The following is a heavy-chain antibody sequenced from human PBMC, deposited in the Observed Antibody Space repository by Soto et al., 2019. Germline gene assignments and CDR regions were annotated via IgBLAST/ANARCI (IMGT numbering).Heavy chain of an antibody. V-gene: IGHV4-61*03. CDR2: ISYTGRT. CDR3: AREWGLLPYYVMNV. Sequence: PSETLSLTCIVSVDSVTSGSYYWTWLRQPPGKGLEWIGYISYTGRTKYNPSLQSRVTISVDTSKNDFSLNLSSVTAADTAVYFCAREWGLLPYYVMNVWGHGTAVTVSS. D-gene: IGHD7-27*01. J-gene: IGHJ6*02. CDR1: VDSVTSGSYY.